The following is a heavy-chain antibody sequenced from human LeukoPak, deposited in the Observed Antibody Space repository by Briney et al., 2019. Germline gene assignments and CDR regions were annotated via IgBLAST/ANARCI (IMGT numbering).Heavy chain of an antibody. J-gene: IGHJ4*02. Sequence: GGSLRLSCAVSGFTFRSYGLRWVRQAPGKGLEWVAFISYDGSNEYYGDSVKGRFTISRDNSKNMLYLQMNSLRAEDTAIYYCARERYSSSWYIDYWGQGTPVTVSS. CDR3: ARERYSSSWYIDY. V-gene: IGHV3-30*03. CDR2: ISYDGSNE. D-gene: IGHD6-13*01. CDR1: GFTFRSYG.